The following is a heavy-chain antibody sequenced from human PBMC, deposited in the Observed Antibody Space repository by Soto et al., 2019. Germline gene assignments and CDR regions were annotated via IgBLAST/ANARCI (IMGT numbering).Heavy chain of an antibody. D-gene: IGHD2-15*01. CDR3: ARAGAAPYYYYGMDV. J-gene: IGHJ6*02. CDR2: ISTYNGDT. CDR1: GYTFSTSG. V-gene: IGHV1-18*01. Sequence: ASLKVSCKASGYTFSTSGMSWLRQAPGQGLEWMGWISTYNGDTNDAPKFQDRVTMTSDTSTRTVYMELRSLRSDDTAVYYCARAGAAPYYYYGMDVWGQGTRVTVSS.